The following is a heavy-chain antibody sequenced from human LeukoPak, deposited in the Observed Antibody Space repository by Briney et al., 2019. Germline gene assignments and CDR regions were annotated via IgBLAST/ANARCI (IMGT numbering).Heavy chain of an antibody. CDR3: ARDRYYDSRGNFYESGY. CDR2: IIPILGTA. V-gene: IGHV1-69*01. J-gene: IGHJ4*02. D-gene: IGHD3-22*01. Sequence: ASVTVSCKTSGGTFSNYAISWVRQAPGQGLEWMGGIIPILGTANYAQKFQGRVTITADESTTTAYMELNRLRSEDTAVYYCARDRYYDSRGNFYESGYWGQGTLVTVSS. CDR1: GGTFSNYA.